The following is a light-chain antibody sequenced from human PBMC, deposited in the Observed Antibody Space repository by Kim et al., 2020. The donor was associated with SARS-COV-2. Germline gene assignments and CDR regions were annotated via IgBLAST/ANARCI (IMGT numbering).Light chain of an antibody. CDR3: QSYDSSLSGWV. CDR2: ANS. Sequence: QRVTIPGTGSSSNIGAGYDVHWYLQLPGTAPKLLSYANSNRPSGVPDRFSGSKSGTSASLAITALQAEDEADYYCQSYDSSLSGWVFGGGTQLTVL. CDR1: SSNIGAGYD. V-gene: IGLV1-40*01. J-gene: IGLJ3*02.